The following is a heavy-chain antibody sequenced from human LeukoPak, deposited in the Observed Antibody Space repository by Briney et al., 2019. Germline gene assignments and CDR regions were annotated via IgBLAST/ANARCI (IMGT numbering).Heavy chain of an antibody. Sequence: SETLSLTCTVSGASISSFHWSWIRQPPGKGLEWVGCIYYSGSTNYNPSLKSRVTISVDTSKNQSSLKLSSVTAADMAVYYCARVRRQLDFYYYYYMDVWGKGTTVTVSS. D-gene: IGHD6-6*01. V-gene: IGHV4-59*01. J-gene: IGHJ6*03. CDR2: IYYSGST. CDR3: ARVRRQLDFYYYYYMDV. CDR1: GASISSFH.